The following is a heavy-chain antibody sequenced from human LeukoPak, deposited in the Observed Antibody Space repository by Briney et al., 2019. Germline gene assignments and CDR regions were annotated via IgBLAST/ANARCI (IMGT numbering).Heavy chain of an antibody. V-gene: IGHV1-69*05. CDR3: ARDMSGSYLAPDAFDI. CDR1: GGTFSSYA. D-gene: IGHD1-26*01. CDR2: IIPIFGTA. Sequence: SVKVSCKASGGTFSSYAISWMRQAPGQGREWMGRIIPIFGTANYAQKFQGRVTITTDESTSTAYMELSSLRSEDTAVYYCARDMSGSYLAPDAFDIWGQGTMVTVSS. J-gene: IGHJ3*02.